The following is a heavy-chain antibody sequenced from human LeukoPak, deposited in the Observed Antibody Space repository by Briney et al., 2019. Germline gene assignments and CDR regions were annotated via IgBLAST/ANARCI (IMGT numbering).Heavy chain of an antibody. D-gene: IGHD4-17*01. CDR3: ARFRPYDWFDP. CDR2: IYYSGST. V-gene: IGHV4-59*08. Sequence: PSETLSLTCTVSGGSISSYYWSWIRQPPGKGLEWIGYIYYSGSTNYNPSLKSRVTISVDTSKNQFSLKLSSVTAADTAVYYCARFRPYDWFDPWGQGTLVTVSS. CDR1: GGSISSYY. J-gene: IGHJ5*02.